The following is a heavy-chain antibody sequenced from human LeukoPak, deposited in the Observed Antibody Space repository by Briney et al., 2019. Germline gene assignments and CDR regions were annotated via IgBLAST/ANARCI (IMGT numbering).Heavy chain of an antibody. J-gene: IGHJ4*02. CDR2: IIPIFGTA. V-gene: IGHV1-69*01. Sequence: SVKVSCKASGGTFSSYAISWVRQAPGQGLEWMGGIIPIFGTANYAQKFQGRVTITADEPTSTAYMELSSLRSEDTAVYYCARDTYGSGSYSSYFDYWGQGTLVTVSS. D-gene: IGHD3-10*01. CDR3: ARDTYGSGSYSSYFDY. CDR1: GGTFSSYA.